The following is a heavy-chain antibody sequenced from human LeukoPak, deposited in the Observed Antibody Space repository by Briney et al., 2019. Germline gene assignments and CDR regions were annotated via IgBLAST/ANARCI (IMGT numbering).Heavy chain of an antibody. Sequence: ASVKVPCKASGYTFTGYYMHWVRQAPGQGLEWMGWINPNSGGTNYAQNFQGRVTMTRDTSISTAYMELSRLRSDDTAVYYCARDEYYFGSGSYFYFDYWGQGTLVTVSS. CDR2: INPNSGGT. CDR1: GYTFTGYY. V-gene: IGHV1-2*02. CDR3: ARDEYYFGSGSYFYFDY. D-gene: IGHD3-10*01. J-gene: IGHJ4*02.